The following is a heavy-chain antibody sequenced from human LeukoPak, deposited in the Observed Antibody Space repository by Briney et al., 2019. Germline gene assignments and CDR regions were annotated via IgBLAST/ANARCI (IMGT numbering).Heavy chain of an antibody. J-gene: IGHJ6*03. Sequence: SETLSLTCTVSGGSISSYYWSWIRQPPGKGLEWIGYIYYSGSTNYNPPLKSRVTISVDTSKNQFSLKLSSVTAADTAVYYCARETSQKGAHYMDVWGKGTTVTISS. CDR3: ARETSQKGAHYMDV. D-gene: IGHD3-16*01. V-gene: IGHV4-59*01. CDR1: GGSISSYY. CDR2: IYYSGST.